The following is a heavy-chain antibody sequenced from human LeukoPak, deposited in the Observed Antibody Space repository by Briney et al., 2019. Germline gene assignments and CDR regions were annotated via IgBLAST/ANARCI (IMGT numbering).Heavy chain of an antibody. CDR1: GYTLTELS. D-gene: IGHD3-22*01. J-gene: IGHJ4*02. Sequence: ASVKVSCKVSGYTLTELSMHWVRQAPGKGLEWMGGFDPEDGETIYAQKFQGRVTMTEDTSTDTAYMELSSLKTEDTAVYYCTTEETYYYDSSGYSELNYWGQGTLVTVSS. CDR3: TTEETYYYDSSGYSELNY. CDR2: FDPEDGET. V-gene: IGHV1-24*01.